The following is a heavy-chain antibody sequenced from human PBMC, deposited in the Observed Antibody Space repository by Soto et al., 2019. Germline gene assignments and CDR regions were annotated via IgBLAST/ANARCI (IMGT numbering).Heavy chain of an antibody. J-gene: IGHJ2*01. CDR3: ARAPQKQWLVYWYFDL. CDR2: IWYDGSNK. CDR1: GFTFSSYG. Sequence: QVQLVESGGGVVQPGRSLRLSCAASGFTFSSYGMHWVRQAPGKGLEWVAVIWYDGSNKYYADSVKGRFTISRDNSKNTLYLQMNSLRAEDTAVYYCARAPQKQWLVYWYFDLWGRGTLVTVSS. D-gene: IGHD6-19*01. V-gene: IGHV3-33*01.